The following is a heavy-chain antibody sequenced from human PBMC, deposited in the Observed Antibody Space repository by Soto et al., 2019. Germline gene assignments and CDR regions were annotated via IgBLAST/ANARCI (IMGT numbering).Heavy chain of an antibody. Sequence: QVQLVQSGAEVKKPGASVKVSCKSSGYTFTSYGISWVRQAPGQGLEWMGWISAYNGNTNYAQKLQGRVTMTTDTSTSTAYMELRSLRSDDTAVYYCARDSPLGYCSGGSCYPSTDVWGQGTTVTVSS. CDR1: GYTFTSYG. D-gene: IGHD2-15*01. CDR2: ISAYNGNT. V-gene: IGHV1-18*01. CDR3: ARDSPLGYCSGGSCYPSTDV. J-gene: IGHJ6*02.